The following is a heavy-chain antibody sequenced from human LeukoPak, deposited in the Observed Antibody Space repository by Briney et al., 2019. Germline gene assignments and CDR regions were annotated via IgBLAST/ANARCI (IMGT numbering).Heavy chain of an antibody. CDR1: GGSISSSSYY. V-gene: IGHV4-39*01. D-gene: IGHD6-13*01. CDR2: IYYSGST. J-gene: IGHJ4*02. Sequence: PSETLSLTCTVSGGSISSSSYYWGWIRQPPGKGLEWIGSIYYSGSTYYNPSLKSRVTISVDTSKNQFSLKLSSVTAADTAVYYCARQPGSSWYGYYFDYWGQGALVTVSS. CDR3: ARQPGSSWYGYYFDY.